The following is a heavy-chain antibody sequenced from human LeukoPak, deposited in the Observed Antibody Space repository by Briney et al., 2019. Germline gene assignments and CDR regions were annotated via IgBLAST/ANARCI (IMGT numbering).Heavy chain of an antibody. V-gene: IGHV3-48*01. Sequence: GGSLRLSCAASGFTFSFYRMTWVRQAPGKGLEWISYIHGGGSPIYYADSVKGRFTVSRDNAKNSLYLQMNSLRAEDTAVYYCAGGGSSWFSYWGQGTLVTVSS. J-gene: IGHJ4*02. CDR2: IHGGGSPI. D-gene: IGHD6-13*01. CDR3: AGGGSSWFSY. CDR1: GFTFSFYR.